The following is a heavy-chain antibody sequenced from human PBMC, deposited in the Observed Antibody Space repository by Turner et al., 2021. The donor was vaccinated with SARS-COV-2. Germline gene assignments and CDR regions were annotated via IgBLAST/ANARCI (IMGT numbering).Heavy chain of an antibody. V-gene: IGHV4-39*01. CDR1: GGSISSSSYY. CDR3: ARRLVVQGTDDYSYYYGMDV. J-gene: IGHJ6*02. CDR2: IYYSGST. Sequence: QLQLQESGPGLVKPSETLSLTCTVSGGSISSSSYYCGWIRQPPGKVLEWIGSIYYSGSTYYNPSLKSRVTISVDTSKNQFSLKLSSVTATDTAVYYCARRLVVQGTDDYSYYYGMDVWGQGTTVTVSS. D-gene: IGHD3-22*01.